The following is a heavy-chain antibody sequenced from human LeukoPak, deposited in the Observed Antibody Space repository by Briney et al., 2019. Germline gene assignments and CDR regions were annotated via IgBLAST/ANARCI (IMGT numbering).Heavy chain of an antibody. CDR3: ARARDGYSFDY. CDR1: DFSFSNYW. D-gene: IGHD5-24*01. Sequence: GGSLRLSCAASDFSFSNYWMTWLRQAPGKGLEWVSYISSSGSTIYYADSVKGRFTISRDNAKNSLYLQMNSLRAEDTAVYYCARARDGYSFDYWGQGTLVTVSS. V-gene: IGHV3-11*01. J-gene: IGHJ4*02. CDR2: ISSSGSTI.